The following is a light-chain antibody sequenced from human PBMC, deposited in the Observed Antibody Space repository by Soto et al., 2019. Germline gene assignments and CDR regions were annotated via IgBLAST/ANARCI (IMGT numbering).Light chain of an antibody. Sequence: RVMTQSPATMSLSHGERATLSCRASQSMGSNVAWYQQKPGQAPRLLIYGASTRAAGIPARFSGSGSGTEFTLTITSLQSEDFAVYYCQQFHNWPRTFGQGTKVDI. CDR1: QSMGSN. J-gene: IGKJ1*01. V-gene: IGKV3-15*01. CDR3: QQFHNWPRT. CDR2: GAS.